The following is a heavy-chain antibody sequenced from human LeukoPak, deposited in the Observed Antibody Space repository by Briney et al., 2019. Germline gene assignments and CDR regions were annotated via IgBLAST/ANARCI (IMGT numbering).Heavy chain of an antibody. J-gene: IGHJ6*04. V-gene: IGHV4-61*01. CDR1: GGSVSSGSYY. CDR3: ASNRAVYGSGSYYPIKYCMDV. CDR2: IYYSGST. D-gene: IGHD3-10*01. Sequence: SETLSLTCTVSGGSVSSGSYYWSWIRQPPGTGLEWIGYIYYSGSTNYNPSLKSRVTISVDTSKNQFSLKLSSVTAADTAVYYCASNRAVYGSGSYYPIKYCMDVWGKGTTVTVSS.